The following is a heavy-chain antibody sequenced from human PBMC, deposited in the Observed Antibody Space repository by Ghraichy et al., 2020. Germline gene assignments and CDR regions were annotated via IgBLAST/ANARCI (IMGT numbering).Heavy chain of an antibody. CDR1: GGSFSGYY. D-gene: IGHD3-3*01. CDR2: INHSGST. Sequence: SQTLSLTCAVYGGSFSGYYWSWIRQPPGKGLEWIGEINHSGSTNYNPSLKSRVTISVDTSKNQFSLKLSSVTAADTAVYYCARGKYYDFWSGYYLFDYWGQGTLVTVSS. J-gene: IGHJ4*02. CDR3: ARGKYYDFWSGYYLFDY. V-gene: IGHV4-34*01.